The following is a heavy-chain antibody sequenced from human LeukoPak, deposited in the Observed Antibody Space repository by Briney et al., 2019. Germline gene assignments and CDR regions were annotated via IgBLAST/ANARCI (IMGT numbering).Heavy chain of an antibody. J-gene: IGHJ4*02. V-gene: IGHV3-74*01. CDR3: ARGGRGGTFDY. CDR1: GFTFSNYW. Sequence: PGGSLRLSCAASGFTFSNYWMLWVRQVPGKGLVWVSRINNDGSDTIYADSVEGRITVSRDNAKNTLYLQMNSPRPEDTAVFFCARGGRGGTFDYWGRGTLVTVSS. D-gene: IGHD3-16*01. CDR2: INNDGSDT.